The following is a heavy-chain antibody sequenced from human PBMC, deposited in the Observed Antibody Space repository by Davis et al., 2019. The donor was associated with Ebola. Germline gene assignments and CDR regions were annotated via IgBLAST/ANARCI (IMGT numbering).Heavy chain of an antibody. CDR1: GFTFSSHA. CDR3: AREDNTLVTYGMDV. D-gene: IGHD4-11*01. CDR2: ISGDGGGTM. Sequence: ETLSLTCATSGFTFSSHAINWVRQAPGRGLEWVSAISGDGGGTMYYADSVKGRFTIASNPSKDTVFLQMNSLRDEDTAVYFCAREDNTLVTYGMDVWGRGTTVTVSS. V-gene: IGHV3-23*01. J-gene: IGHJ6*02.